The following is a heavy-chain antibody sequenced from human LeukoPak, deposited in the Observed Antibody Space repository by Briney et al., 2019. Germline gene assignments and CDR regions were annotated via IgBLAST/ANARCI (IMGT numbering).Heavy chain of an antibody. CDR3: ARFGDSRGYSDY. V-gene: IGHV4-59*08. D-gene: IGHD3-22*01. CDR1: GGSISSNY. CDR2: IYYSGST. Sequence: SATLSLTCTVSGGSISSNYWSWFRRPPGKGLEWIGYIYYSGSTNYNPSLKSRVTISVETSKTQFSLKLSSVTAADTAVYYCARFGDSRGYSDYWGQGTLVTVSS. J-gene: IGHJ4*02.